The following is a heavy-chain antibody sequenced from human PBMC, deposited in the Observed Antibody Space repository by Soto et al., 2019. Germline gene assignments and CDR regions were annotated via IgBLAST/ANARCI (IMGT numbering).Heavy chain of an antibody. CDR1: GDTFTSHA. D-gene: IGHD3-3*02. CDR2: ISAANGNT. J-gene: IGHJ4*02. CDR3: AVQFLVGIFYDY. V-gene: IGHV1-3*01. Sequence: ASVKLSCKACGDTFTSHAIHWVRQAPGQRLEWMGWISAANGNTKYSQNFQGRVTIARDTSANTAYMELSSLTSEDTAVYYCAVQFLVGIFYDYWGQGTLVTVSS.